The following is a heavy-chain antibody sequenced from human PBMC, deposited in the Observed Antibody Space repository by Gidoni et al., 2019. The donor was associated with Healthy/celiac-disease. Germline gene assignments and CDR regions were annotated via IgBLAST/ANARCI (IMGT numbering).Heavy chain of an antibody. Sequence: QVQLVQSGAEVTKPGASVKVSSKASGYILNSYGISWVRQAPGQGLEWMGWISAYNGNTNYAQKLQGRVTMTTDTSTSTAYMELRSLRSDDTAVYYCARVGRYYDIGGWFDPWGQGTLVTVSS. V-gene: IGHV1-18*01. CDR2: ISAYNGNT. D-gene: IGHD3-22*01. J-gene: IGHJ5*02. CDR1: GYILNSYG. CDR3: ARVGRYYDIGGWFDP.